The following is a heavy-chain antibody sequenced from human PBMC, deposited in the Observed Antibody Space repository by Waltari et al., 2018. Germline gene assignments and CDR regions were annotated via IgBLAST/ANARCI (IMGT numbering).Heavy chain of an antibody. V-gene: IGHV5-51*01. D-gene: IGHD2-8*02. CDR1: GYGFASQW. CDR2: IYPRDSDT. CDR3: ARRGLCTGGNCFDY. J-gene: IGHJ4*02. Sequence: EVQLVQSGAEVKKPGESLKISCKGSGYGFASQWIGWVRQMPGKGLEWMGIIYPRDSDTTYSPSLEGQVSFSADKSISTVYLQWSNLRASDSATYYCARRGLCTGGNCFDYWGQGTLVTVSS.